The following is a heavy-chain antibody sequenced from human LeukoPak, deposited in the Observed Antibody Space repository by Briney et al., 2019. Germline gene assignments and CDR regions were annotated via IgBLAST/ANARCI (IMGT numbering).Heavy chain of an antibody. CDR1: GFTISDHF. CDR3: ARHIRAAAFDP. D-gene: IGHD6-13*01. Sequence: PGGSLRLSCAASGFTISDHFMHWVSQGPGKGLMWVSRIDRDGSEINYADSVKGRFTISRDNAKNTLYLQMNSLRDEDTAIYYCARHIRAAAFDPWGQGTLVTVSS. CDR2: IDRDGSEI. J-gene: IGHJ5*02. V-gene: IGHV3-74*01.